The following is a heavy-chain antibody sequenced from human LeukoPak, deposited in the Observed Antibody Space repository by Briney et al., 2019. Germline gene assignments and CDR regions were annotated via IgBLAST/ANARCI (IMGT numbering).Heavy chain of an antibody. Sequence: PGGSLRLSCAASGFTFSSYWMSWVRQAPGKGLEWVANIKQDGSEKYYADFVKGRFTISRDNVKSSLFLQMSSLRAEDTAVYYCAGTRGTGWTLWGQGTLVTVSS. CDR3: AGTRGTGWTL. V-gene: IGHV3-7*03. CDR1: GFTFSSYW. J-gene: IGHJ4*02. D-gene: IGHD6-19*01. CDR2: IKQDGSEK.